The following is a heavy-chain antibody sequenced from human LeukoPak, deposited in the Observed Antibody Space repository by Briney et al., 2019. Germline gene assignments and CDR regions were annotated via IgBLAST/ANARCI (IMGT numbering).Heavy chain of an antibody. CDR1: GASISGYF. V-gene: IGHV4-59*12. D-gene: IGHD3-3*01. CDR3: ARGYYDFWSGYYPWFDP. Sequence: SETLSLTCTVSGASISGYFWSWIRQPPGKGLEWIGYISSSGNTNYNPSLKSRVTISVDTSKNRFSLKLSSVTAADTAVYYCARGYYDFWSGYYPWFDPWGQGTLVTVSS. J-gene: IGHJ5*02. CDR2: ISSSGNT.